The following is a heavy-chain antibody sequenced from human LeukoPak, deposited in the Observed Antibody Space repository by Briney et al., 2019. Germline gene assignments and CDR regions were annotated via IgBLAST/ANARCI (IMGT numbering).Heavy chain of an antibody. CDR2: IWYDGSKK. CDR3: ARNKWELLYYYGMDV. V-gene: IGHV3-33*01. Sequence: GGSLRLSCAASGFTFSSYGMHWVRQAPGKGLEWVAVIWYDGSKKYYADSVKGRFTMSRDNSKNTLYLQMNSLRAEDTAVYYCARNKWELLYYYGMDVWGQGTTVTVSS. CDR1: GFTFSSYG. D-gene: IGHD1-26*01. J-gene: IGHJ6*02.